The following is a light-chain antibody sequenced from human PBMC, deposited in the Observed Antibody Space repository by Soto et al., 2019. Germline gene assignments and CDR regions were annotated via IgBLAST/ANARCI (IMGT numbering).Light chain of an antibody. CDR1: SSDVGSYNY. J-gene: IGLJ1*01. CDR3: SSYSLSTAYL. CDR2: EVS. V-gene: IGLV2-14*01. Sequence: QSVLTQPASVSGSPGQSITISCTGTSSDVGSYNYVAWYQQFPGKAPKLMVFEVSNRPSGVSYRFSGSKSGNTASLTISGFQAEDEADYFCSSYSLSTAYLFGTGTKLTVL.